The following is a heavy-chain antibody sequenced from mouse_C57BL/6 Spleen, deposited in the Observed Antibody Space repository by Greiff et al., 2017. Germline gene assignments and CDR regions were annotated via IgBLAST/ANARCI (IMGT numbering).Heavy chain of an antibody. CDR3: AREEAITRKFFAY. CDR2: IDPSDSYT. Sequence: QVQLQQPGAELVMPGASVKLSCKASGYTFTSYWMHWVKQRPGQGLEWIGEIDPSDSYTNYNQKFKGKSTLTVDKSSSTAYMQLSSLTSEDSAVYYCAREEAITRKFFAYWGQGTLVTVPA. D-gene: IGHD1-1*01. V-gene: IGHV1-69*01. J-gene: IGHJ3*01. CDR1: GYTFTSYW.